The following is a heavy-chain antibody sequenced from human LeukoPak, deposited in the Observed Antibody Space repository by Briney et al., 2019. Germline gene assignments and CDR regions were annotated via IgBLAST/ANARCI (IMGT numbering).Heavy chain of an antibody. CDR1: GGSISSSSYY. Sequence: KPSETLSLTCTVSGGSISSSSYYWGWIRQPPGKGPEWIGSIYYSGSTYYNPSLKSRVTISVDTSKNQFSLKLSSVTAADTAVYYCASRGYSYGPVEPDAFDIWGQGTMVTVSS. CDR2: IYYSGST. J-gene: IGHJ3*02. D-gene: IGHD5-18*01. CDR3: ASRGYSYGPVEPDAFDI. V-gene: IGHV4-39*01.